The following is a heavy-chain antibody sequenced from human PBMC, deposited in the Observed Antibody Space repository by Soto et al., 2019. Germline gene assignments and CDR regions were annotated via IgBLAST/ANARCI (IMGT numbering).Heavy chain of an antibody. J-gene: IGHJ4*02. V-gene: IGHV4-59*01. CDR3: ARGERFLEWLFDY. Sequence: SETLSLTCPVSGGSISSYYWSWIRPPPGKGLEWIGYIYYSGSTNYNPSLKSRVTISVDTSKNQFSLKLSSVTAADTAVYYCARGERFLEWLFDYWGQGTLVTVSS. CDR2: IYYSGST. D-gene: IGHD3-3*01. CDR1: GGSISSYY.